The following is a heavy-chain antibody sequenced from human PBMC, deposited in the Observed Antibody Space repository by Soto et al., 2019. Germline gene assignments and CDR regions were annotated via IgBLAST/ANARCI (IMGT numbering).Heavy chain of an antibody. CDR2: IYHSGST. Sequence: PSETLSLTCAVSGGSISSSNWWSWVRQPPGKGLEWIGEIYHSGSTNYNPSLKSRVTISVDKSKNQFSLKLSSVTAADTAVYYCARAWYYYGSGSYFDYWGQGTLVTVSS. D-gene: IGHD3-10*01. J-gene: IGHJ4*02. CDR1: GGSISSSNW. CDR3: ARAWYYYGSGSYFDY. V-gene: IGHV4-4*02.